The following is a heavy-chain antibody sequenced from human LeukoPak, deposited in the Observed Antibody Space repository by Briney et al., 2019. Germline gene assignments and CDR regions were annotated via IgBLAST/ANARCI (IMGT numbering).Heavy chain of an antibody. D-gene: IGHD3-22*01. CDR1: GFTVSSNY. Sequence: GGSLRLSCAASGFTVSSNYMTWGRQAPGKGLEWVSVIYSGGSTYYADSVKGRFTLSRDNSKNTLFLQMNSLRAEDTAVYYCAREPQGDSSGYDAFDIWGQGTMVTVSS. V-gene: IGHV3-66*01. J-gene: IGHJ3*02. CDR3: AREPQGDSSGYDAFDI. CDR2: IYSGGST.